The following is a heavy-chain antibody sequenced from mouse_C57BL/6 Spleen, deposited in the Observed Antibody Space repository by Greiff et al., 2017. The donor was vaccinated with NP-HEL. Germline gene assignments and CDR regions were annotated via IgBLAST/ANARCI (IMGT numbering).Heavy chain of an antibody. CDR3: AIRKYSNYFAY. D-gene: IGHD2-5*01. CDR1: GYTFTSYT. Sequence: VQLQQSGAELARPGASVKMSCKASGYTFTSYTMHWVKQRPGQGLEWIGYINPSSGYTKYNQKFKDKATLTADKSSSTAYMQLSSLTSEDSAVYYCAIRKYSNYFAYWGQRTLVTVSA. V-gene: IGHV1-4*01. CDR2: INPSSGYT. J-gene: IGHJ3*01.